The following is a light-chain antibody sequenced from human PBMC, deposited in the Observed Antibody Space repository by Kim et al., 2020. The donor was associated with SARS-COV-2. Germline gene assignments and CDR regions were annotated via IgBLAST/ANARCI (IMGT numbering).Light chain of an antibody. CDR3: SSYTSSRTPYVV. Sequence: QSALTQPASVSGSPGQSITISCTGTSSDVGGYNYVSWYQQHPGKAPKLMIYDVSNRPSGVSNRFSGSKSGNTASLTISGLQAEDEADYYCSSYTSSRTPYVVFGGGTQLTVL. CDR1: SSDVGGYNY. CDR2: DVS. V-gene: IGLV2-14*03. J-gene: IGLJ2*01.